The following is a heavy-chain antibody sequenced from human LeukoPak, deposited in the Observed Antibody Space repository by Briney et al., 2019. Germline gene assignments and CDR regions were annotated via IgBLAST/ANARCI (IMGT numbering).Heavy chain of an antibody. V-gene: IGHV4-39*01. Sequence: SETLSLTCTVSGGSISSSYSWGWIRQPPGKGLEWIGNICYSGSTYYNSSLKSRVTISVDTSKNQFSLKLSSVTASDTAIYYCASTKLGYSSGWHWGQGTLVTVSS. D-gene: IGHD6-19*01. CDR3: ASTKLGYSSGWH. J-gene: IGHJ4*02. CDR2: ICYSGST. CDR1: GGSISSSYS.